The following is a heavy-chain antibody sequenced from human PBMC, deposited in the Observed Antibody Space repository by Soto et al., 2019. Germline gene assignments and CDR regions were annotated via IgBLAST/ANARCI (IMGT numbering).Heavy chain of an antibody. CDR3: ATYPTAVTPGGY. J-gene: IGHJ4*02. CDR2: IYHSGST. Sequence: PSETLSLTCAVSGYSISSGYYWGWIRQPPGKGLEWIGSIYHSGSTYYNPSLKSRVTISVDTSKNQFSLKLSSVTAADTAVYYCATYPTAVTPGGYWGQGTLVTVSS. D-gene: IGHD2-8*02. V-gene: IGHV4-38-2*01. CDR1: GYSISSGYY.